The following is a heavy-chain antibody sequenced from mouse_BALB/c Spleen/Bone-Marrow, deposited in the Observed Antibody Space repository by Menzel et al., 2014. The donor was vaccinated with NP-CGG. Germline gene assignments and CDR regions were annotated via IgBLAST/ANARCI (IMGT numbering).Heavy chain of an antibody. Sequence: LVGSGAELVKPGASVKLSCTASGFNIKDTYMHWVKQRPEQGLEWIGRIDPANGNTKYDPKFQGKATITADTSSNTAYLQLSSLTSEDTAVYYCARGYYDYDLDYWGQGTTLTVSS. J-gene: IGHJ2*01. CDR3: ARGYYDYDLDY. CDR1: GFNIKDTY. V-gene: IGHV14-3*02. D-gene: IGHD2-4*01. CDR2: IDPANGNT.